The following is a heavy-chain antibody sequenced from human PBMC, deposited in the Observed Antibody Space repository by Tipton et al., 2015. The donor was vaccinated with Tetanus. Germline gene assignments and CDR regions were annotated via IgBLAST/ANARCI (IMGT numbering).Heavy chain of an antibody. Sequence: TLSLTCSVSGAPVTSGRHHWSWIRLAPGRGLEWIGDIYSSGSTYYNPSLKSRVTISVDTSKNQFSLRLNSVTAADTAVYYCARDQARGARGWNYFDCWGQGTLVTVSS. V-gene: IGHV4-31*03. CDR3: ARDQARGARGWNYFDC. D-gene: IGHD1-26*01. J-gene: IGHJ4*02. CDR2: IYSSGST. CDR1: GAPVTSGRHH.